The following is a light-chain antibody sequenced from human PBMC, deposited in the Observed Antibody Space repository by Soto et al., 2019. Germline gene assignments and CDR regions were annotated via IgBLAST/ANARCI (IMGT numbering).Light chain of an antibody. CDR1: SSDVGGYNY. CDR3: SSYTSSSTVV. V-gene: IGLV2-14*01. CDR2: DVS. Sequence: QSALTQPASVSGSPGQSITISCTGTSSDVGGYNYVSWYQQHPGKAPKLMIYDVSNRPSGVSNRFSGSKSGNTASLTISGLQAEGEADYYCSSYTSSSTVVFGGGIKLTVL. J-gene: IGLJ2*01.